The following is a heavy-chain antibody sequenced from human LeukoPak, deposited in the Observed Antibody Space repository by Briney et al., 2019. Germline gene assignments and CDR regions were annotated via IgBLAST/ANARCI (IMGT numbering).Heavy chain of an antibody. CDR3: AKLGYDSSGGTLDY. D-gene: IGHD3-22*01. Sequence: GGSLRLSCAASGFTFSSYAMSWVRQAPGKGLEWVSAISGSGGSTYYADSVKGRFTISRDNSKNTLYLQMNSLRAEDTAVYYCAKLGYDSSGGTLDYWGQGTLVTVSS. CDR2: ISGSGGST. V-gene: IGHV3-23*01. J-gene: IGHJ4*02. CDR1: GFTFSSYA.